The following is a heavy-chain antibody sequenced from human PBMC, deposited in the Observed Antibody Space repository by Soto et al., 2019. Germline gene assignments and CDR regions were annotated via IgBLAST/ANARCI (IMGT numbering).Heavy chain of an antibody. D-gene: IGHD2-8*01. V-gene: IGHV1-18*01. CDR2: ISASNGTT. CDR3: ARDSVGYSRVVVCYQGYCYVPMDV. CDR1: GYTFTSYG. Sequence: ASVKVSCKASGYTFTSYGFSWVRQAPGQGLEWMGWISASNGTTNYAQKLQGRVTMTTDTSTGTAYMELRSLRSDDTATYYCARDSVGYSRVVVCYQGYCYVPMDVWGQGTMVTVSS. J-gene: IGHJ6*02.